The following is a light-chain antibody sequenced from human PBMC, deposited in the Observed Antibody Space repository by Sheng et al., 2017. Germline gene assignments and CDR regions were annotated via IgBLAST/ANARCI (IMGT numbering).Light chain of an antibody. J-gene: IGLJ2*01. CDR3: AAWDDSLSGVV. CDR2: RNN. CDR1: SSNIGGNY. V-gene: IGLV1-47*01. Sequence: QSVLTQPPSASGTPGQRVTISCSGSSSNIGGNYVYWYQQLPGTAPKLLIYRNNQRPSGVPDRFSGSKSGTSASLAISGLRSEDEADYHCAAWDDSLSGVVFG.